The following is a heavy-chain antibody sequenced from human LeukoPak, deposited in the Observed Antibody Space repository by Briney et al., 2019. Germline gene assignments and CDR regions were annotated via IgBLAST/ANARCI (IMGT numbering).Heavy chain of an antibody. CDR2: IYSGGST. V-gene: IGHV3-66*02. CDR1: GFTVISNY. D-gene: IGHD3-3*01. CDR3: TRPTRGFG. Sequence: GGSLRLSCAASGFTVISNYMSWVRQPPGKGLEWVSVIYSGGSTYYADSVKGRFTISIDNSKNTLYLQMNSLRAEDTAVYYCTRPTRGFGWGQGTLVTVSS. J-gene: IGHJ4*02.